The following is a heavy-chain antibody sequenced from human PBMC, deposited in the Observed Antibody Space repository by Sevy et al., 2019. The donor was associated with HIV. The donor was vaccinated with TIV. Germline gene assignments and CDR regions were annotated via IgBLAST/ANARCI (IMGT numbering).Heavy chain of an antibody. J-gene: IGHJ6*02. CDR1: GFTFSSYS. V-gene: IGHV3-21*01. D-gene: IGHD3-3*01. CDR2: ISSSSNYT. Sequence: GGSLRLSCAASGFTFSSYSMNWVRQAPGKGLEWVSSISSSSNYTYYADSVKGRFTISRDNAKNSLYLQMNSLRAEDTAVYYCARGEVNYDSLIPIRTEGGYYYGMDVWGQGTTVTVSS. CDR3: ARGEVNYDSLIPIRTEGGYYYGMDV.